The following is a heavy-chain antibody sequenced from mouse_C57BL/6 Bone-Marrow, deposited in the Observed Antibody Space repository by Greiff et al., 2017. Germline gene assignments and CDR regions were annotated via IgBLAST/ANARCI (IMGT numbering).Heavy chain of an antibody. CDR1: GYTFTSYW. J-gene: IGHJ2*01. Sequence: QVQLKESGAELVMPGASVKLSCKASGYTFTSYWMHWVKQRPGQGLEWIGEIDPSDSYTNYNQKFKGKSTLTVDKSSSTAYMQLSSLTSEDSAVYYCARWDYYGYYFDYWGQGTTLTVSS. V-gene: IGHV1-69*01. CDR3: ARWDYYGYYFDY. CDR2: IDPSDSYT. D-gene: IGHD1-1*01.